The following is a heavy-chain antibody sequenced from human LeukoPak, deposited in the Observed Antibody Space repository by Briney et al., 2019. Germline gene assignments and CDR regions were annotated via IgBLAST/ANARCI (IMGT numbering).Heavy chain of an antibody. CDR2: IKQDGSEK. V-gene: IGHV3-7*03. D-gene: IGHD3-9*01. CDR3: ARVDYDILTGYYYYYYYGMDV. Sequence: GKSLRLSCAASGFTFSSYWMSWVRQAPGKGLEWVANIKQDGSEKYYVDSVKGRFTISRDNAKNSLYLQMNSLRAEDTAVYYCARVDYDILTGYYYYYYYGMDVWGQGTTVTVSS. CDR1: GFTFSSYW. J-gene: IGHJ6*02.